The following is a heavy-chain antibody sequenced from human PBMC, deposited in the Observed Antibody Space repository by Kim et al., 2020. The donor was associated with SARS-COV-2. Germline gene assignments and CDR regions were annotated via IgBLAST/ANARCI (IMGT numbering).Heavy chain of an antibody. D-gene: IGHD3-22*01. CDR2: ISAYNGNT. CDR1: GYTFTSYG. CDR3: ARGPRRILPYYDIDPSGYYYGMDV. Sequence: ASVKVSCKASGYTFTSYGISWVRQAPGQGLEWMGWISAYNGNTNYAQKPQGRVTMTTDTSTSTAYMELRSLRSDDTAVYYCARGPRRILPYYDIDPSGYYYGMDVWGQGTTGTVPS. J-gene: IGHJ6*02. V-gene: IGHV1-18*01.